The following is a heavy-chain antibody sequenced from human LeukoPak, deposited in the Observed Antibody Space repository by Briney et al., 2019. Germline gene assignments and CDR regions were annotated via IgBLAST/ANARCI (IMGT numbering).Heavy chain of an antibody. D-gene: IGHD3-22*01. CDR3: ARDYRDSSGYYYYFDY. CDR2: INHSGST. Sequence: NPSETLSLTCAVYGGSFSGYYWSWIRQPPGKGLEWIGEINHSGSTNYNPSLKSRVTISVDTSKNQFSLKLSSVTAADTAVYYCARDYRDSSGYYYYFDYWGQGTLVTVSS. CDR1: GGSFSGYY. J-gene: IGHJ4*02. V-gene: IGHV4-34*01.